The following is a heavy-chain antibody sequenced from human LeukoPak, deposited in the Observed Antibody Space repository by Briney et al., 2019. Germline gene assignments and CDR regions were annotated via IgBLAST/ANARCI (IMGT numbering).Heavy chain of an antibody. D-gene: IGHD3-9*01. Sequence: ASVKVSCKASGYTFTSYGISWVRQAPGQGLEWMGWISAYNGNTNYAQKLQGRVTMTTDTSTSTAYMELRSLRSDDTAVYYCAVTYYDILTGYSYDAFDIWGQGTMVTVSS. CDR3: AVTYYDILTGYSYDAFDI. CDR1: GYTFTSYG. J-gene: IGHJ3*02. V-gene: IGHV1-18*01. CDR2: ISAYNGNT.